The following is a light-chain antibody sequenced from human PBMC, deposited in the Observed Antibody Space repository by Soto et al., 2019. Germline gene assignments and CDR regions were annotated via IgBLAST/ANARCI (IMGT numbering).Light chain of an antibody. Sequence: QSVLTQPPSVSGAAGQRVTISCTWSSSNIGARYDVHWYQQLPGTAPKLLIYSNNQRPSGVPDRFSGSKSGTSASLAISGLQSEDEADYYCAAWDDSLNGNWVFGGGTKLTVL. V-gene: IGLV1-44*01. CDR2: SNN. J-gene: IGLJ3*02. CDR3: AAWDDSLNGNWV. CDR1: SSNIGARYD.